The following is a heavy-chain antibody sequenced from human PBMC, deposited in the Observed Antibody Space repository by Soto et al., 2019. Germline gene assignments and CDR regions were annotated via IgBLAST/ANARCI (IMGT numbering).Heavy chain of an antibody. CDR2: IIPIFVTA. CDR3: GLWVISGLNTSTYNSSPMEV. CDR1: GGTFNRYT. D-gene: IGHD1-20*01. J-gene: IGHJ6*02. Sequence: VQLVQSGAEVKKPGASVKLSCKASGGTFNRYTIIWVRQSPGHGLEWMGGIIPIFVTANYAQKFRGRVAIIADDSKSSAYMEMRTLRPKGTAVYYCGLWVISGLNTSTYNSSPMEVWCQGTTVTVPS. V-gene: IGHV1-69*01.